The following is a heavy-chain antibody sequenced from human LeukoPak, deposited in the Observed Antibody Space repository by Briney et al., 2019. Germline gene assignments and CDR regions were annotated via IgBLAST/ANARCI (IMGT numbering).Heavy chain of an antibody. Sequence: SETLSLTCAVSEMSFSAYYWNWIRQSPGKGLEWIGEINYGGSTKYTPSLEGRGTILIDTSKNQFSLKLTSVTAADTAVHYCARGFPPGSGSRGSHAFDVWGQGTMVTVSS. V-gene: IGHV4-34*01. CDR2: INYGGST. CDR1: EMSFSAYY. J-gene: IGHJ3*01. D-gene: IGHD6-19*01. CDR3: ARGFPPGSGSRGSHAFDV.